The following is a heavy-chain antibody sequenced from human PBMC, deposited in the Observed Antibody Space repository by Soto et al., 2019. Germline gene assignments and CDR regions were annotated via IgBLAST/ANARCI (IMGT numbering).Heavy chain of an antibody. D-gene: IGHD2-15*01. J-gene: IGHJ4*02. CDR2: ISGTGGT. Sequence: EVQLWESGGGLVQPGGSLRLSCAVSGFTFSSHVRSWVRQVPGKGREWVSAISGTGGTYYADSVKGRFTISRDNSKNALYLQMNNLRDEDTAVYYCAKDRRGAYCSGGICYSPDYWGQGTLVIVSS. V-gene: IGHV3-23*01. CDR1: GFTFSSHV. CDR3: AKDRRGAYCSGGICYSPDY.